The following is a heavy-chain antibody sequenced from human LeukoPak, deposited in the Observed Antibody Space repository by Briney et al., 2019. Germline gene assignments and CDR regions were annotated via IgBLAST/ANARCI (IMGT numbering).Heavy chain of an antibody. J-gene: IGHJ6*04. CDR1: GFTFSSYG. D-gene: IGHD5/OR15-5a*01. CDR3: ARDLSGGVYHFYYYYGMDV. Sequence: PGGSLRLSCAASGFTFSSYGMHWVRQAPGKGLEWVAVIWYDGSNKYYADSVKGRLTISRDNSKNTLYLQMNSLRVEDTAVYYCARDLSGGVYHFYYYYGMDVWGKGTTVTVSS. CDR2: IWYDGSNK. V-gene: IGHV3-33*01.